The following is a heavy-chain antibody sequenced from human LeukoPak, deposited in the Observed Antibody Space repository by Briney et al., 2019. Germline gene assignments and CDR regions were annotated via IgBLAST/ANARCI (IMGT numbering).Heavy chain of an antibody. J-gene: IGHJ4*02. CDR3: ARVGDDYGDYVLDY. D-gene: IGHD4-17*01. CDR1: GYTFTSYY. CDR2: ISAYNGNT. V-gene: IGHV1-18*04. Sequence: VASVKVSCKASGYTFTSYYMHWVRQAPGQGLEWMGWISAYNGNTNYAQKLQGRVTMTTDTSTSTAYMELSSLRSEDTAVYYCARVGDDYGDYVLDYWGQGTLVTVSS.